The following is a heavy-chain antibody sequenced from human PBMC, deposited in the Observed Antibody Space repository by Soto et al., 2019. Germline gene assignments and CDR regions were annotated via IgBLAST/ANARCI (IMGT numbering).Heavy chain of an antibody. J-gene: IGHJ3*02. CDR1: GGTFSSYA. CDR2: IIPIFGTA. CDR3: ARVLCSGGSCYSGVTACDI. Sequence: QVQLVQSGAEVKKPGSSVKVSCKASGGTFSSYAISWVRQAPGQGLEWMGGIIPIFGTANCAQKFQGRVTITADESTGTAYMERSSLRSEDTAVYYCARVLCSGGSCYSGVTACDIWGQGTRVTVSS. V-gene: IGHV1-69*12. D-gene: IGHD2-15*01.